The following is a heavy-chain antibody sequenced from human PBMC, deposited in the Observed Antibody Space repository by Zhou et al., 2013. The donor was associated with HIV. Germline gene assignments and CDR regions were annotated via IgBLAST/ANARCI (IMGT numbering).Heavy chain of an antibody. J-gene: IGHJ6*03. Sequence: QVQLVQSGAEVKKAGSSVRVSCKTAGGTFNSNGISWVRHAPGQGLEWMGGIIPIFGTTNYAQKFQDRVTINADESTSTAYMKLTSLRSEDTAVYYCARAYSTAWKGGGFYYMDVWGKGTTVTVSS. CDR1: GGTFNSNG. D-gene: IGHD4-4*01. CDR2: IIPIFGTT. V-gene: IGHV1-69*12. CDR3: ARAYSTAWKGGGFYYMDV.